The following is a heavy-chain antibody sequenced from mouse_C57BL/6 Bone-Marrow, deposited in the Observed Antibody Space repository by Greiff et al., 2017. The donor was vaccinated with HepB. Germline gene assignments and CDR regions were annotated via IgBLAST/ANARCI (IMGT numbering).Heavy chain of an antibody. CDR2: IYPGDGDT. J-gene: IGHJ2*01. CDR1: GYAFSSYW. Sequence: VKLQESGAELVKPGASVKISCKASGYAFSSYWMNWVKQRPGKGLEWIGQIYPGDGDTDYNGKFKGKATLTADKSSSTAYMQLSSRTSEDSAVYFCERDELGGPYFDDGGQGTTLTVSS. CDR3: ERDELGGPYFDD. V-gene: IGHV1-80*01. D-gene: IGHD4-1*01.